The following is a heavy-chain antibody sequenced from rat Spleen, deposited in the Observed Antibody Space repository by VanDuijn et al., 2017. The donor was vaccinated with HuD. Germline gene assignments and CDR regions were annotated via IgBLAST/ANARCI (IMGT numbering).Heavy chain of an antibody. J-gene: IGHJ3*01. CDR3: ATRDGGYPG. CDR2: ISFDGSNT. D-gene: IGHD1-11*01. CDR1: GFSFNNYG. V-gene: IGHV5-29*01. Sequence: EVQLVESGGGLVQPGRSLKLSCAASGFSFNNYGMAWVRQAPTKGLEWVATISFDGSNTYYRDSVKGRFTISRDGAESTLSLQMDSLRSDDTATYYCATRDGGYPGWGQGTLVTVSS.